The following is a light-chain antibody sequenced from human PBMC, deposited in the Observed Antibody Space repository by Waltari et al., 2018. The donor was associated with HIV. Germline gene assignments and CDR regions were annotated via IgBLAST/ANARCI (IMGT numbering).Light chain of an antibody. CDR3: QQRSDWRRLT. CDR2: DAS. J-gene: IGKJ4*01. CDR1: QSVSNF. Sequence: EIVLTQSPATLSLSPGERATLSCRASQSVSNFLAWYQHKSGQAPRLLIFDASNRATGIPARFSVSGSGTDFTLTISSLEPEDFAVYYCQQRSDWRRLTFGGGTKLEIK. V-gene: IGKV3-11*01.